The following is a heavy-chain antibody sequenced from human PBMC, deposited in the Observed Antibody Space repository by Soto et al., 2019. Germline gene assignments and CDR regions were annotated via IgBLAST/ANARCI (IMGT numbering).Heavy chain of an antibody. CDR3: AKDEYYYGSGSYEADY. Sequence: SGFTFSSYSMNWVRQAPGKGLEWVSSISSSSSYIYYADSVKGRFTISRDNSKNTLYLQMNSLRAEDTAVYYCAKDEYYYGSGSYEADYWGQGTLVTVSS. J-gene: IGHJ4*02. D-gene: IGHD3-10*01. CDR2: ISSSSSYI. V-gene: IGHV3-21*01. CDR1: GFTFSSYS.